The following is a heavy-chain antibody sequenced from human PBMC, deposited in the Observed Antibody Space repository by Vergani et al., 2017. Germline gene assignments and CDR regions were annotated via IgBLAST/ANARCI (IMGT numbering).Heavy chain of an antibody. CDR3: ARDLRLLYNRFDP. Sequence: QVQLVESGGGVVQPWRSLRLSCAASGFTFHQYRMHLVRQAPGKGRGGVAVTWYDGNNKQYADSVKGRFTISRDNSKSTMYLQMNSLRDEDTGVYYCARDLRLLYNRFDPWGQGTLVTVSS. J-gene: IGHJ5*02. CDR2: TWYDGNNK. CDR1: GFTFHQYR. D-gene: IGHD1-14*01. V-gene: IGHV3-33*01.